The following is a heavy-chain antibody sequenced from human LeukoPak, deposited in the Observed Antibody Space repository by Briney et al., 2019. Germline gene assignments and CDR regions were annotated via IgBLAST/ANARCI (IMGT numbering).Heavy chain of an antibody. CDR3: ARPLIGFDAFDI. V-gene: IGHV4-59*01. CDR1: GGPISSYY. CDR2: IYYSGST. J-gene: IGHJ3*02. Sequence: SETLSLTCTVSGGPISSYYWSWIRQPPGKGLEWIGYIYYSGSTNYNPSLKSRVTISVDTSKNQFSLKLSSVTAADTAVYYCARPLIGFDAFDIWGQGTMVTVSS.